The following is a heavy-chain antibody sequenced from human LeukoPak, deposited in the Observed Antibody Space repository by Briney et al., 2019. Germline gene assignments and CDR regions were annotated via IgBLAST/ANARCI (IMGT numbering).Heavy chain of an antibody. J-gene: IGHJ6*03. D-gene: IGHD4-11*01. CDR3: ARGHSIEPYYYYYYMDV. V-gene: IGHV4-59*12. CDR1: GGSISSYY. Sequence: KASETLSLTCSVSGGSISSYYWSWIRQPPGRGLEWIGYIYYSGRTSYNPSLKSRVTISVDTSKNQFSLKLSSVTAADTAVYYCARGHSIEPYYYYYYMDVWGKGTTVTVSS. CDR2: IYYSGRT.